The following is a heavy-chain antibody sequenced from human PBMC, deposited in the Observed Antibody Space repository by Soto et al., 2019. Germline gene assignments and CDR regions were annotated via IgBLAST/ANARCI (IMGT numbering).Heavy chain of an antibody. Sequence: GGSLRLSCAASGFTFSNAWMNWVRQAPGKGLEWVSYISSSSSTIYYADSVKGRFTISRDNAKNSLYLQMNSLRAEDTAVYYCARHPERIAEIGWFAPWGQGTLVTVSS. CDR2: ISSSSSTI. J-gene: IGHJ5*02. V-gene: IGHV3-48*01. CDR1: GFTFSNAW. CDR3: ARHPERIAEIGWFAP. D-gene: IGHD6-13*01.